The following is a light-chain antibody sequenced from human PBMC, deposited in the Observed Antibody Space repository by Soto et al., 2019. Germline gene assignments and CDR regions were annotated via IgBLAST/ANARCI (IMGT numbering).Light chain of an antibody. CDR2: DES. V-gene: IGKV3-11*01. Sequence: EIVLTQSPASLSLSPGERATLSCRASQSVTNYLVWYQQKPGQAPRLLLYDESNRATGIPARFSGSGSGTDFTLTINSLEPEDFAVYYCQQYGTSPQTFGQGTKVDIK. J-gene: IGKJ1*01. CDR3: QQYGTSPQT. CDR1: QSVTNY.